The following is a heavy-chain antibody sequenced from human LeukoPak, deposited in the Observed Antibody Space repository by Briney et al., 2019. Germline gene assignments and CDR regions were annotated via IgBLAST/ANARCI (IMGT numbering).Heavy chain of an antibody. CDR3: ARGRFGSC. D-gene: IGHD6-13*01. CDR1: GFIFNNAW. V-gene: IGHV3-48*04. Sequence: EPGGSLRLSCAASGFIFNNAWMSWVRQAPGKGLEWVSYISSSGNSIYYADSVKGRFTISRDNAKNSLYLQMNSLRAEDMAVYYCARGRFGSCWGQGTLVTVSS. CDR2: ISSSGNSI. J-gene: IGHJ1*01.